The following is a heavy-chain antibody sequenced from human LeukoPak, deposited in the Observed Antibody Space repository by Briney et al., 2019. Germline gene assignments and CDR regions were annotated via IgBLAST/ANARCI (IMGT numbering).Heavy chain of an antibody. V-gene: IGHV1-69*05. Sequence: ASVKVSCKASGGTFSSYAISWVRQAPGQGLEWMGRIIPIFGTANYAQKFQGRVTITTDESTSTAYMELSSLRSEDTAVYYCASTRVITMIADFDYWGQGTLVTVSS. CDR1: GGTFSSYA. D-gene: IGHD3-22*01. CDR2: IIPIFGTA. J-gene: IGHJ4*02. CDR3: ASTRVITMIADFDY.